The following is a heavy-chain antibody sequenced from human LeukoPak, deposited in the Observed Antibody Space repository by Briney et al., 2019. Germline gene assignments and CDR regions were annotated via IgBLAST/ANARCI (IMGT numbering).Heavy chain of an antibody. Sequence: GRSLRLSCAASGFTFSSYAMHWVRQAPGKGLEWVANIKYDGDEEYYVDSVKGRFTISRDNAKNSLYLQLNSLRVEDTAVYYCKSGGAAPGSFDNWGQGTLVTVSP. J-gene: IGHJ4*02. V-gene: IGHV3-7*01. CDR2: IKYDGDEE. CDR3: KSGGAAPGSFDN. CDR1: GFTFSSYA. D-gene: IGHD6-13*01.